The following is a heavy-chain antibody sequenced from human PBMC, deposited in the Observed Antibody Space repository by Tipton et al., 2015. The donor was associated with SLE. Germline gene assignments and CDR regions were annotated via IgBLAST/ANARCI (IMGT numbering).Heavy chain of an antibody. J-gene: IGHJ4*02. CDR2: INPSGGST. Sequence: QLVQSGAEVKKPGASVKVSCKASGYTFTSYYMHWVRQAPGQGLEWMGIINPSGGSTSYAQKFQGRVTMTRDTSTSTVYMVLSSLKSEHTAVYYCARDLGGEQLWFFDYWGQGTLVTVSS. V-gene: IGHV1-46*03. CDR1: GYTFTSYY. CDR3: ARDLGGEQLWFFDY. D-gene: IGHD5-18*01.